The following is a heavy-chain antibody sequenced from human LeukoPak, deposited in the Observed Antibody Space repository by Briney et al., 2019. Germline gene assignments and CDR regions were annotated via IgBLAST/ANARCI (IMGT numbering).Heavy chain of an antibody. CDR2: ISWNSGSI. J-gene: IGHJ4*02. D-gene: IGHD2-15*01. Sequence: PGRSLRLSCAASGFTFDDYAMHWVRQAPGKGLEWVSGISWNSGSIGYADSVKGRFTISRDNAKNSLYLQMNSLRAEDTALYYCAKDTGGSGITYNFDYWGQGTLVTVSS. V-gene: IGHV3-9*01. CDR1: GFTFDDYA. CDR3: AKDTGGSGITYNFDY.